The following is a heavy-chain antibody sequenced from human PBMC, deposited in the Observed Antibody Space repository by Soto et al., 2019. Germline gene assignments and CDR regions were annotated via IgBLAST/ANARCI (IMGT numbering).Heavy chain of an antibody. CDR2: IYYSGST. CDR3: ARTRIAEYYFDY. V-gene: IGHV4-30-4*01. D-gene: IGHD6-13*01. J-gene: IGHJ4*02. Sequence: SETLSLTCTVSGGSISSGDYYWSWIRQPPGKGLEWIGYIYYSGSTYYNPSLKSRVTISVDTSKNQFSLKLSSVTAADTAVYYCARTRIAEYYFDYWGQGTLVTVSS. CDR1: GGSISSGDYY.